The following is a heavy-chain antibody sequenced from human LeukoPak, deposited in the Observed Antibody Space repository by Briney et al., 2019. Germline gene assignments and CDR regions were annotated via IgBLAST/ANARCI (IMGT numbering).Heavy chain of an antibody. CDR2: IYYSGST. D-gene: IGHD3-16*01. Sequence: PSETLSLTCTVSGGSISSYYWSWIRQPPGKGLEWIGYIYYSGSTKYNPSLKSRVTISVDTSKNQLSLKLSSMTAADTAVYYCARLDVSPLGWFDPWGQGTLVTVSS. CDR1: GGSISSYY. V-gene: IGHV4-59*08. CDR3: ARLDVSPLGWFDP. J-gene: IGHJ5*02.